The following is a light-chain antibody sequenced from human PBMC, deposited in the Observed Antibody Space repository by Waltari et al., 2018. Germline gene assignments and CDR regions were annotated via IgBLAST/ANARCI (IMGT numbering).Light chain of an antibody. CDR1: QTVGSTY. Sequence: EIVLTQSPGTLSLSPGERATLSCRASQTVGSTYLAWYQQKPGQAPRLLIYAASVRATGIPDRFSGRGAGTDFTLTITRLEPEDFAVYYCQQYGSSHRTFGQGTKVEIK. CDR2: AAS. V-gene: IGKV3-20*01. J-gene: IGKJ2*01. CDR3: QQYGSSHRT.